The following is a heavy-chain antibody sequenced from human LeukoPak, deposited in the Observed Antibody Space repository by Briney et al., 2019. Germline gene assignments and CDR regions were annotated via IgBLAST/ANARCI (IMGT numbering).Heavy chain of an antibody. Sequence: GEPLKISWKGSGYDFATYWIGWVRQMAGKRLECIGLIYPGGSDTRYSTPFQGQVPNSADKSINTAHLQWSSLKASDTAMYYCARMSSITTDGDWFDPWGQGTLVSVSS. CDR2: IYPGGSDT. J-gene: IGHJ5*02. V-gene: IGHV5-51*01. CDR3: ARMSSITTDGDWFDP. CDR1: GYDFATYW. D-gene: IGHD6-13*01.